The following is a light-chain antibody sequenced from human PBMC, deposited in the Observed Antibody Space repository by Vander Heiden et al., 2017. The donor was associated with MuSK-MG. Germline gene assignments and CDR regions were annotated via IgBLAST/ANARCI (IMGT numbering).Light chain of an antibody. CDR2: LKSDGSH. CDR3: QTGGNGIVV. V-gene: IGLV4-69*01. J-gene: IGLJ2*01. Sequence: QLVLTQSPSASASLGASVKLTCTLRSGHSRDANAWNQQQPEKGPRYLMKLKSDGSHSKGDGIPDRFSGDSSGAERYLTISSLQSEDEADYYCQTGGNGIVVFGGGTKLTVL. CDR1: SGHSRDA.